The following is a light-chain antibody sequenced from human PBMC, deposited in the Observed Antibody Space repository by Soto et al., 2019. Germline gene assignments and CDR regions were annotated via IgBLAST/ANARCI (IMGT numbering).Light chain of an antibody. CDR3: HHYET. CDR1: QSVSRSY. Sequence: EIGLTQAPVTLALSPGDRATPSCRASQSVSRSYLGWYQQKPGQAPRLLMYGASIRAAGVPDRFSGSGSGTEFTLTISRLEPEDFTVYYCHHYETFGQGTKVDI. CDR2: GAS. V-gene: IGKV3-20*01. J-gene: IGKJ1*01.